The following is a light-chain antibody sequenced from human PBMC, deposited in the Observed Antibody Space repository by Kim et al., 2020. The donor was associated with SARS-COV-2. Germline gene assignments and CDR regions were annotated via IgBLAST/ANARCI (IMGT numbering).Light chain of an antibody. CDR3: QTWDSNIWV. CDR2: QDT. V-gene: IGLV3-1*01. Sequence: SYELTQPPSVSVSPGQTASITCSGDNLGDKYACWFQQKPGQSPVLVIYQDTKRPSGIPERFSGSNSGNTATLTISGTQAMDEADYYCQTWDSNIWVFGGGTQLTVL. J-gene: IGLJ3*02. CDR1: NLGDKY.